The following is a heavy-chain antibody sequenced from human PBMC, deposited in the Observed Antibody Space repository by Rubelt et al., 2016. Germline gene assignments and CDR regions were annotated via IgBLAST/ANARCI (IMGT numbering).Heavy chain of an antibody. Sequence: QLQLQESGPGLVKPSETLSLTCTVSGGSISSSSYYWGWIRQPPGKGLEWIGSIYYSGSTYYNPSRKSRVTISVDTSKNQVPLKLSSVTVADTAVYYCARHPGLRQQYYYYGMDVWGQGTTVTVSS. CDR1: GGSISSSSYY. CDR3: ARHPGLRQQYYYYGMDV. J-gene: IGHJ6*02. V-gene: IGHV4-39*01. CDR2: IYYSGST. D-gene: IGHD1-1*01.